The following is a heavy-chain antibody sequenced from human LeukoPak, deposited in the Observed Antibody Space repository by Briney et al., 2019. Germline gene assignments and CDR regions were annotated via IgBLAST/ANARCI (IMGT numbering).Heavy chain of an antibody. V-gene: IGHV4-39*07. Sequence: KPSETLSLTCTVSDGSISSSSYYWGWIRQPPGKGLEWIGSIYYSGSTYYNPSLKSRVTISVDTSKSQFSLKVTSVTAADTAVYFCARGGRLYSSGQVVWFDPWGQGTLVTVSS. J-gene: IGHJ5*02. D-gene: IGHD6-19*01. CDR2: IYYSGST. CDR3: ARGGRLYSSGQVVWFDP. CDR1: DGSISSSSYY.